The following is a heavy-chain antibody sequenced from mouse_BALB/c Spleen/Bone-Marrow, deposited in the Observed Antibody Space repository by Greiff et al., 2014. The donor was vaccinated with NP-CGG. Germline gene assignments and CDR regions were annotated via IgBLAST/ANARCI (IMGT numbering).Heavy chain of an antibody. CDR2: IRSKSNNYAT. D-gene: IGHD1-1*01. Sequence: VQLKESGGGLVQPKGSLKLSCAASGFTFNTYAMNWVRQAPGKGLEWVARIRSKSNNYATYYADSVKDRFTISRDDSQSVLYLQMNNLKTEDTAMYYCVRSYYYGSRGFAYWGQGTLVTVSA. J-gene: IGHJ3*01. CDR3: VRSYYYGSRGFAY. CDR1: GFTFNTYA. V-gene: IGHV10-1*02.